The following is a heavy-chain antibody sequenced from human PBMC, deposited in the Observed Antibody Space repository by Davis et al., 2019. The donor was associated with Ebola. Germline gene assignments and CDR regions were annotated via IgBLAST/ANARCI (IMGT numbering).Heavy chain of an antibody. CDR3: ARGRIAAAGTAGDYYYGMDV. V-gene: IGHV1-8*01. CDR1: GYTFTGYD. CDR2: MNPNSGNT. Sequence: ASVKVSCKASGYTFTGYDINWVRQATGQGLEWMGWMNPNSGNTGYAQKFQGWVTMTRDTSISTAYMELSRLRSDDTAVYYCARGRIAAAGTAGDYYYGMDVWGQGTTVTVSS. J-gene: IGHJ6*02. D-gene: IGHD6-13*01.